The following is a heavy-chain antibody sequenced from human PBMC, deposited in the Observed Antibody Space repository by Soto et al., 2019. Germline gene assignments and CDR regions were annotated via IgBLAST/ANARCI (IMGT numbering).Heavy chain of an antibody. V-gene: IGHV3-23*01. J-gene: IGHJ4*02. Sequence: EVQLLESGGGLVQPGGSLRVSCAASGFTFSNYAMSWVRQAPWTGPDWVSSISAGGGRTYYADSVKGRLTISRDKPKNTLCLQMRSLRAEDTAVYYCAKGYYYDSSGYLDYWGQGTLVTVSS. CDR2: ISAGGGRT. CDR1: GFTFSNYA. CDR3: AKGYYYDSSGYLDY. D-gene: IGHD3-22*01.